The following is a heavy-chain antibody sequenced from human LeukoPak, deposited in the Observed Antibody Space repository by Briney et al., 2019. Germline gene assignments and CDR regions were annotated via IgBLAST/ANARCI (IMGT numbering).Heavy chain of an antibody. J-gene: IGHJ3*02. CDR3: ARELREHGVFDI. CDR2: IYSDGST. V-gene: IGHV3-53*01. D-gene: IGHD1-26*01. Sequence: GGSLRLSCAASGFTVSRNYMSWVRQAPGKGLEWVSEIYSDGSTYYAASVKGRFSISRDNSKNTVHLQMNSLRAEGTAVYYCARELREHGVFDIWGQGTMVTVSS. CDR1: GFTVSRNY.